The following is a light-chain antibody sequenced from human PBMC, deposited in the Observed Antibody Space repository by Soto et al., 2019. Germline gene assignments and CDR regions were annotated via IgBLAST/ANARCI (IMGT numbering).Light chain of an antibody. Sequence: QPMLTQPPSVSGAPGQRVTISCTGSTSNIGAGYDVHWYQQLPETAPKLLIYGNINRPSGVPDRFSGSRSGTSASLAITGLQAEDEADYYCQSYDSSLSVIFGGGTKLTVL. CDR1: TSNIGAGYD. CDR3: QSYDSSLSVI. J-gene: IGLJ2*01. CDR2: GNI. V-gene: IGLV1-40*01.